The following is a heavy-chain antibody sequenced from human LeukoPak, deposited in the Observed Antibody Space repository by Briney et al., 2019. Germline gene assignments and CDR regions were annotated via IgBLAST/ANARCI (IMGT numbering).Heavy chain of an antibody. J-gene: IGHJ3*02. CDR3: AREYYYDSSGYSDAFDI. Sequence: GALRLPCAASGFTVSSNYMSWVRQAPGKGLEWVSVIYSCGSTYYADSVKGRFTISRDNSKNTLYLQMNSLRAEDTAVYYCAREYYYDSSGYSDAFDIWGQGTMVTVSS. D-gene: IGHD3-22*01. CDR2: IYSCGST. V-gene: IGHV3-66*03. CDR1: GFTVSSNY.